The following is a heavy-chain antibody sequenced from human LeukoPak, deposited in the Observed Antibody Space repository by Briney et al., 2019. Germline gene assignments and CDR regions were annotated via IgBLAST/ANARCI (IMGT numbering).Heavy chain of an antibody. J-gene: IGHJ4*02. V-gene: IGHV1-58*01. Sequence: SVKVSCKASGFTFTSPAVQWVRQARGQRLEWIGWIVVGSGNTNYAQKFQERVTITRDMSTSTAYMELSSLRSEDTAVHYCAAVVVRGLDYWGQGTLVTVSS. D-gene: IGHD3-10*01. CDR3: AAVVVRGLDY. CDR2: IVVGSGNT. CDR1: GFTFTSPA.